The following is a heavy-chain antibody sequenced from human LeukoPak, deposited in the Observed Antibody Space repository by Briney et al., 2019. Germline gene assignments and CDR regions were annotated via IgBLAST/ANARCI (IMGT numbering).Heavy chain of an antibody. J-gene: IGHJ3*02. V-gene: IGHV1-24*01. CDR1: GYTLAELS. CDR2: FDPEDGET. CDR3: ATASVPSAIDAFDI. D-gene: IGHD2-2*02. Sequence: GASVKVSCKVSGYTLAELSKHWVRQAPGKGLEWMGGFDPEDGETIYAQKFQGRVTMTEDTSTDTTYMELSSLRSEDTAVYYCATASVPSAIDAFDIWGQGTMVTVSS.